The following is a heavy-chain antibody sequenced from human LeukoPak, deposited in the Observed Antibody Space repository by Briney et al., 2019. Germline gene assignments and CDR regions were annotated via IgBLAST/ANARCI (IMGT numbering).Heavy chain of an antibody. V-gene: IGHV3-30*02. CDR3: AKDGQWGYAD. Sequence: PGGSLRLSCAASGFTFSSYNMHWVRQAPGTGLEWVTFIRYDGSNKYYADSVKGRFTISRDNSKNTLYLQMNTLRPEDTAVYYCAKDGQWGYADWGQGTLVTVSS. CDR1: GFTFSSYN. J-gene: IGHJ4*02. CDR2: IRYDGSNK. D-gene: IGHD3-16*01.